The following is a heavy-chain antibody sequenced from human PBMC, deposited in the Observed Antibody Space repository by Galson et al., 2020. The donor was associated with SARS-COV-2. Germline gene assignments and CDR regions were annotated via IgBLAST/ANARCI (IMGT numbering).Heavy chain of an antibody. V-gene: IGHV1-8*01. CDR3: ARGVPYCSGGSCYKLSLDY. Sequence: ASVKVSCKASGYTFTSYDINWVRQATGQGLEWMGWMNPNSGNTGYAQKFQGRVTMTRNTSISTAYMELSSLRSEDTAVYYCARGVPYCSGGSCYKLSLDYWGQGTLVTGSS. CDR2: MNPNSGNT. CDR1: GYTFTSYD. D-gene: IGHD2-15*01. J-gene: IGHJ4*02.